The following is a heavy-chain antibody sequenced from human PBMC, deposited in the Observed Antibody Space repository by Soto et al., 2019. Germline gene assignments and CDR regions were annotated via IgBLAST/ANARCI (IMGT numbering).Heavy chain of an antibody. V-gene: IGHV4-59*01. CDR1: GGSISTYY. Sequence: QVQLQESGPGLVKPSETLSLTCTVSGGSISTYYWSWLRQPPGKGLEWIGYFYYSGSPNYNPSLNSRVTVSRDTSKNQFSLNLSSVTAADTAVYYCASVTRLRQLPFDYWGQGTLVTVSS. D-gene: IGHD6-6*01. CDR3: ASVTRLRQLPFDY. J-gene: IGHJ4*02. CDR2: FYYSGSP.